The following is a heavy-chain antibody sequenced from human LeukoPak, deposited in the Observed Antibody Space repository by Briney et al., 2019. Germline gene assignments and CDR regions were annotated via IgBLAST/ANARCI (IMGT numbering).Heavy chain of an antibody. D-gene: IGHD3-22*01. Sequence: ASVKVSCKASGYTFTSYGISWVRQAPGQGLEWMGWISAYNGNTNYAQKLQGRVTITRNTSISTAYMELSSLRSEDTAVYYCATYYYDSSGYDYWGQGTLVTVSS. V-gene: IGHV1-18*01. J-gene: IGHJ4*02. CDR2: ISAYNGNT. CDR3: ATYYYDSSGYDY. CDR1: GYTFTSYG.